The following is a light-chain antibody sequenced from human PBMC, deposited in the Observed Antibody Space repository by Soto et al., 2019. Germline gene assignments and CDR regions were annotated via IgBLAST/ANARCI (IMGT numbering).Light chain of an antibody. Sequence: EILLTQSPSTLSLSPGEGVTLSCRASQSVTVNSLAWYQQKPGQAPRLLIYAASTRDTAVPDRFTGSGSGTDFALTISRLEPEDFAVYYCQQFSSYPLTFGGGTKVEIK. CDR1: QSVTVNS. CDR3: QQFSSYPLT. V-gene: IGKV3-20*01. J-gene: IGKJ4*01. CDR2: AAS.